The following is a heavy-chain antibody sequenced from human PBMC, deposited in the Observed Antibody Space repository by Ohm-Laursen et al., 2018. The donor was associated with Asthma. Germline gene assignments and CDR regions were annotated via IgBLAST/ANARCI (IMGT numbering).Heavy chain of an antibody. V-gene: IGHV3-33*01. D-gene: IGHD3-22*01. CDR3: ARDGSRSGHYPRPHDY. J-gene: IGHJ4*02. CDR1: GFIFTNYG. Sequence: SLRLSCTASGFIFTNYGMHWVRQAPGKGLEWVAVIWYDGSNKYYGDSVKGRFTISRDNSKNTVDLQMNSLRAEDTAVYYCARDGSRSGHYPRPHDYWDQGTLVTVSS. CDR2: IWYDGSNK.